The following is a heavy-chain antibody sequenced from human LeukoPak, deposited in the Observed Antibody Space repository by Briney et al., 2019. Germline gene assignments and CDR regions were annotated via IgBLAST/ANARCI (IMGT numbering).Heavy chain of an antibody. CDR1: GGTFSSYA. J-gene: IGHJ4*02. V-gene: IGHV1-69*04. Sequence: SVKVSCKASGGTFSSYAISWVRQAPGQGLEWMGRIIPIFGIANYAQKFQGRVTITADKSTSTAYMELGSLKSEDTAVYYCARAFAKTGKYYFDYWGQGTLVTVSS. CDR2: IIPIFGIA. CDR3: ARAFAKTGKYYFDY. D-gene: IGHD1-14*01.